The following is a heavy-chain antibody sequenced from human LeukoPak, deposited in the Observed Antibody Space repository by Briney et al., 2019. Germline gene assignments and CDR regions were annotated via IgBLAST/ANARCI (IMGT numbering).Heavy chain of an antibody. CDR1: GGSISSGSYY. Sequence: PSQTLSLTCTVSGGSISSGSYYWSWIRQPAGKGLEWIGRIYTSGSTYYNPSLKSRVTISVDTSKNQFSLKLSSVTAADTAVYYCARDFGTYYYDSSGYYFDYWGQGTLVTVSS. CDR3: ARDFGTYYYDSSGYYFDY. D-gene: IGHD3-22*01. V-gene: IGHV4-61*02. J-gene: IGHJ4*02. CDR2: IYTSGST.